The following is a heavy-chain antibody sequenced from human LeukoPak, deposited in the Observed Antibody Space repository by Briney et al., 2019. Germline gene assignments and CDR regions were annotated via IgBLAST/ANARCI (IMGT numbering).Heavy chain of an antibody. V-gene: IGHV4-59*01. Sequence: PSETLSLTCTVSGGSISSYYWSWIRQPPGEGLEWIGNIYYSGSTNYNPSLKSRVTISVDTSKNQFSLKLSSVTAADTAVYYCVRDSSSRGYFDYWGQGALVTVSS. CDR1: GGSISSYY. CDR3: VRDSSSRGYFDY. D-gene: IGHD3-10*01. CDR2: IYYSGST. J-gene: IGHJ4*02.